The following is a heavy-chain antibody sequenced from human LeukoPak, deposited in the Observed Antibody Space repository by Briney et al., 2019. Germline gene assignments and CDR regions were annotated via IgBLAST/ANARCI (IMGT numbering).Heavy chain of an antibody. J-gene: IGHJ1*01. CDR3: ARSPTKAPAP. CDR1: GGSISSSSYY. CDR2: IKEDGSEK. V-gene: IGHV3-7*01. Sequence: PSETLSLTCTVSGGSISSSSYYWGWIRQPPGKGLEWVATIKEDGSEKYYVDSVRGRFTISRDNAKNALYLQMNSLNAEDTAVYYCARSPTKAPAPWGQGTLVTVSS.